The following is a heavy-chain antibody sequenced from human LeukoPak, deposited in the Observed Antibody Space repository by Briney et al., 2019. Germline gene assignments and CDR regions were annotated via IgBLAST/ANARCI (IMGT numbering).Heavy chain of an antibody. CDR3: ARDYDHYFDY. J-gene: IGHJ4*02. D-gene: IGHD5-12*01. V-gene: IGHV3-23*01. Sequence: GGSLRLSCAASGFTFSSYVMSWVRQAPGKGLEWVSAISGSGGSTYYADSVKGRFTISRDNSKNTVYLQMDSLRAEDTAVYYCARDYDHYFDYWGQGTLVTVSS. CDR2: ISGSGGST. CDR1: GFTFSSYV.